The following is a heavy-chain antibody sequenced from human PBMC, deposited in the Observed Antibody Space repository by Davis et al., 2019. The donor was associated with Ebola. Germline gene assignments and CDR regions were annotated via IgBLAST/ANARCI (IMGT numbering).Heavy chain of an antibody. D-gene: IGHD6-19*01. CDR3: ARELAVAYFDY. V-gene: IGHV1-18*01. CDR1: GYTFTSYG. CDR2: ISAYNGNT. Sequence: ASVKVSCKASGYTFTSYGISWVRQAPGQGLEWMGWISAYNGNTNYAQKLQGRVTMTTDTSTSTAYMELRSLRAEDTAVYYCARELAVAYFDYWGQGTLVTVSS. J-gene: IGHJ4*02.